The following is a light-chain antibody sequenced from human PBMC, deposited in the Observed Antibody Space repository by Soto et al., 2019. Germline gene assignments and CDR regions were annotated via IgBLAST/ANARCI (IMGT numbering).Light chain of an antibody. Sequence: QTVVTQEPSFSVSPGATVTLTCGLSSGSVSTNNYPSWYQQTPGQAPLTLIYSTDTSSSRVPDRFSASILVNKAALTITGAQSDDESYYYCVLYMGSGIGVFGGGTKVTVL. CDR3: VLYMGSGIGV. CDR1: SGSVSTNNY. V-gene: IGLV8-61*01. J-gene: IGLJ3*02. CDR2: STD.